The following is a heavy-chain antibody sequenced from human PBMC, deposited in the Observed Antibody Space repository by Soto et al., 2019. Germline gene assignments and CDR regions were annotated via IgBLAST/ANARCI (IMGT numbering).Heavy chain of an antibody. V-gene: IGHV4-4*02. D-gene: IGHD2-8*01. J-gene: IGHJ4*02. CDR1: VCCIMNSSC. CDR3: ASGGRGHHRVLTLDNKWPEQ. CDR2: IYHGGIT. Sequence: SETRWRTCSICVCCIMNSSCCIGVRHPPGKWLEWIVEIYHGGITNYNPCLKSRLTISVYRSKNQFSLKLSSVTASDTAVYYCASGGRGHHRVLTLDNKWPEQWGPGTMLIVAS.